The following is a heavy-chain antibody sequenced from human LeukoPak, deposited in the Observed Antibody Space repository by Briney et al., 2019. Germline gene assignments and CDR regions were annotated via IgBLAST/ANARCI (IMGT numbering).Heavy chain of an antibody. CDR2: INHSGST. J-gene: IGHJ4*02. V-gene: IGHV4-34*01. CDR1: GGSFSGYY. CDR3: AGGYLAYYDSSGYVPYYFDY. Sequence: SETLSLTCVVYGGSFSGYYWSWIRQPPGKGLEWIGEINHSGSTNYNPSLKSRVTISVDTSKNQFSLKLSSVTAADTAVYYCAGGYLAYYDSSGYVPYYFDYWGQGTLVTVSS. D-gene: IGHD3-22*01.